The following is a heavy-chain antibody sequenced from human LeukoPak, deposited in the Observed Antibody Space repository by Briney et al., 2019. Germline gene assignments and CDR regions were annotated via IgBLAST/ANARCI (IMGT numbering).Heavy chain of an antibody. J-gene: IGHJ4*02. D-gene: IGHD6-19*01. Sequence: GGSLRLSCAASGFTVNIYYLTWVRQAPGKGLEWVSVIYSGGSTYYADSVKGRFTISRDNSKNTLYLQMNSLRVEDTAVYYCTKVRPPPGSGWYGGDDSWGQGTLVTVSS. CDR2: IYSGGST. V-gene: IGHV3-53*01. CDR1: GFTVNIYY. CDR3: TKVRPPPGSGWYGGDDS.